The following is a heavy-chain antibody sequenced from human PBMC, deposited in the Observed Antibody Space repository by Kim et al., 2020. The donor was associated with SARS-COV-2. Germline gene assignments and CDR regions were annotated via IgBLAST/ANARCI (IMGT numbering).Heavy chain of an antibody. CDR3: AKRLGPTTPNFDY. CDR1: GFTFSGYS. Sequence: GGSLRLSCAASGFTFSGYSMSWGRQAPGKGREWVSSVRNIETDINDSNSVKGRFTLSIVNSKNTLYLQMNSLRDEDTAVYYCAKRLGPTTPNFDYWGQGTLVTVSS. D-gene: IGHD1-26*01. V-gene: IGHV3-23*01. CDR2: VRNIETDI. J-gene: IGHJ4*02.